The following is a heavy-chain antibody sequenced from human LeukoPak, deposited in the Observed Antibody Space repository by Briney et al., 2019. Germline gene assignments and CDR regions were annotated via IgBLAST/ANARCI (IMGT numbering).Heavy chain of an antibody. CDR1: GFTFSSYS. J-gene: IGHJ4*02. Sequence: GGSLRLPCTASGFTFSSYSMNWVRQAPGKGLEWVSYITSSSITIYYADSVKGRFTISRDNAKNTLYLQMNSLRAEDTAVYYCAKGGATVIDYWGQGTLVTVSS. D-gene: IGHD4-17*01. V-gene: IGHV3-48*04. CDR2: ITSSSITI. CDR3: AKGGATVIDY.